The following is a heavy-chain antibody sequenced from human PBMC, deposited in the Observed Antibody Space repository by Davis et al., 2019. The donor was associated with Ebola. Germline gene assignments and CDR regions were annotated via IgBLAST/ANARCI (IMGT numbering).Heavy chain of an antibody. CDR3: VRGWPSTVTTDYYAMDA. CDR2: IYYSGST. D-gene: IGHD4-17*01. Sequence: MPSETLSLTCTVSGGSISSGGYYWSLIRQHPGKGLEWIGYIYYSGSTYYNPSLKSRVTISVDTSKNQFSLKVNSVTAADTAVYYCVRGWPSTVTTDYYAMDAWGKGTTVTVSS. J-gene: IGHJ6*04. CDR1: GGSISSGGYY. V-gene: IGHV4-30-4*08.